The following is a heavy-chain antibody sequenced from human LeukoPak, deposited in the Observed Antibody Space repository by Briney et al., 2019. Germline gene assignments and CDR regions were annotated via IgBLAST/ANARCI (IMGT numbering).Heavy chain of an antibody. V-gene: IGHV3-74*01. CDR3: AKELTGPYYYYYGMDV. D-gene: IGHD3-9*01. J-gene: IGHJ6*02. Sequence: GGSLRLSCAASGFTFSNYMMHWVRQAPGKGLVWVSRIKSDGITITYADSVKGRFTISRDNSKNTLYLQMNSLRAEDTAVYYCAKELTGPYYYYYGMDVWGQGTTVTVSS. CDR1: GFTFSNYM. CDR2: IKSDGITI.